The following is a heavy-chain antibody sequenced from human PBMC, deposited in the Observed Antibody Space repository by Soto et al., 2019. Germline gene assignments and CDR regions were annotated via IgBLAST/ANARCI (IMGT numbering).Heavy chain of an antibody. CDR2: ISYDGSNK. Sequence: GGSLRLSCAASGFTFGSYGMHWVRQAPGKGLEWVAVISYDGSNKYYADSVKGRFTISRDNSKNTLYLQMNSLRAEDTAVYYCAKDRRLYYYDSSGYPDNYGMDVWGQGTTVTVSS. D-gene: IGHD3-22*01. V-gene: IGHV3-30*18. J-gene: IGHJ6*02. CDR3: AKDRRLYYYDSSGYPDNYGMDV. CDR1: GFTFGSYG.